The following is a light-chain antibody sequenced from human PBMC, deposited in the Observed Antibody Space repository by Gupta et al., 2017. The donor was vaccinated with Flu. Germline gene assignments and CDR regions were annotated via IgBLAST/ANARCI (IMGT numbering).Light chain of an antibody. V-gene: IGLV3-21*03. J-gene: IGLJ1*01. CDR1: NIGPKS. CDR2: DGS. CDR3: QVWGGSSAHPFV. Sequence: KTATIPCAGNNIGPKSVHWYQQRPGQAPVLVVYDGSDRPSGIPERFSGSISGNTATLTISRVEAGEEADYYCQVWGGSSAHPFVFGTGTKVTVL.